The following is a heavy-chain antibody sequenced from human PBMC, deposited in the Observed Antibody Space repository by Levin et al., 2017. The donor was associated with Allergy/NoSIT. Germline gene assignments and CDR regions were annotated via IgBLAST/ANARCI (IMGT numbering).Heavy chain of an antibody. Sequence: GGSLRLSCAASGFTFSSYGMHWVRQAPGKGLVWVSRINSDGSRTNYADSVKGRFTISRDNAKNTLYLQMNSLRAEDTAVYCCAGDGSGSYYRFDYWGQGTLVTVSS. CDR3: AGDGSGSYYRFDY. CDR1: GFTFSSYG. V-gene: IGHV3-74*01. CDR2: INSDGSRT. D-gene: IGHD3-10*01. J-gene: IGHJ4*02.